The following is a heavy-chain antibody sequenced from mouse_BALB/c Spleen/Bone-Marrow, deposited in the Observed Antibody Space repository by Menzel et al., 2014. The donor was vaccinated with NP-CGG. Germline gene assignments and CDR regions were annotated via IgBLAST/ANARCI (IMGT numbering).Heavy chain of an antibody. D-gene: IGHD3-2*02. CDR1: GFTFSSFG. CDR2: ISSGSSTI. J-gene: IGHJ2*01. CDR3: ARSRLRGYYFDY. V-gene: IGHV5-17*02. Sequence: EVMLVESGGGLVQPGGSRKLSCAASGFTFSSFGMHWVRQAPEKGLEWVAYISSGSSTIYHADTLKGRFTISRDNPKNTLFLQMTSLRSEDTAMYYCARSRLRGYYFDYWGQGTTLTVSS.